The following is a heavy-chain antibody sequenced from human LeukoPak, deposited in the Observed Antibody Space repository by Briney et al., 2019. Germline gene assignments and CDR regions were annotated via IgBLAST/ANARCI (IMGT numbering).Heavy chain of an antibody. CDR3: ARGERRDGYNFAGVDAFDI. J-gene: IGHJ3*02. CDR1: GGSFSGYY. CDR2: INHSGST. V-gene: IGHV4-34*01. Sequence: SETLSLTCAVYGGSFSGYYWSWIRQPPGKGLEWIGEINHSGSTNYNPSLKSRVTISVDTSKNQCSLKLSSVTAADTAVYYCARGERRDGYNFAGVDAFDIWGQGTMVTVSS. D-gene: IGHD5-24*01.